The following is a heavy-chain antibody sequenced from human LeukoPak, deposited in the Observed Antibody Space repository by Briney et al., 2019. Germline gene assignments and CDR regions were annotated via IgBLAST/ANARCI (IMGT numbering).Heavy chain of an antibody. D-gene: IGHD5-12*01. CDR3: ARVLERGYGVFDY. Sequence: SVKVSCKASGGTFSSYVISWVRQAPGQGLEWMGGIIPIFGTANYAQKFQGRVTITADEFMSTAYMELSSLRSEDTAVYYCARVLERGYGVFDYWGQGTLVTVSS. CDR1: GGTFSSYV. J-gene: IGHJ4*02. V-gene: IGHV1-69*13. CDR2: IIPIFGTA.